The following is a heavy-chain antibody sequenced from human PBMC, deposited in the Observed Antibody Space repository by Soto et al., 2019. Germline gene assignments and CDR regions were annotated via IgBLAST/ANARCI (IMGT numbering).Heavy chain of an antibody. V-gene: IGHV3-23*01. D-gene: IGHD1-1*01. J-gene: IGHJ6*02. CDR1: GFTFSSYA. Sequence: PGGSLRLSCAASGFTFSSYAMSWVRQAPGKGLEWVSAISGSGGSTYYADSVKGRFTISRDNSKNTLYLQMNSLRAEDTAVYYCAKDPDGGTRKNCYGMDVWGQGTTVTVSS. CDR2: ISGSGGST. CDR3: AKDPDGGTRKNCYGMDV.